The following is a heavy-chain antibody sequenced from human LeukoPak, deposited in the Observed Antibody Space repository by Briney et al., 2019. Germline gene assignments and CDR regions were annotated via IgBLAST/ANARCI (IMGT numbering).Heavy chain of an antibody. V-gene: IGHV3-9*01. Sequence: PGGSLRLSRAASGFTFDDYAMHWVREAPGKGLEWVSGISWNSGSIGYADSVKGRFTISRDNAKNSLYLQMNSLRAEDTALYYCARAFRDVIFDYWGQGTLVTGSS. CDR2: ISWNSGSI. CDR1: GFTFDDYA. CDR3: ARAFRDVIFDY. J-gene: IGHJ4*02. D-gene: IGHD5-24*01.